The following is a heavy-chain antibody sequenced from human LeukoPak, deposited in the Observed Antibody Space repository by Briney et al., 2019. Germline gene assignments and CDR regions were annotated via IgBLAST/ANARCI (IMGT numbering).Heavy chain of an antibody. CDR2: INIDGSTT. CDR1: GFGFSSYW. Sequence: GGSLRLSCAASGFGFSSYWMHWVRQAPGKGLVRVSRINIDGSTTTYADSVKGRFTISRDNAKNTLSLQMNSLRAEDTAVYYCVSDHTGHDYYWGQGTLVTVSS. D-gene: IGHD5-12*01. V-gene: IGHV3-74*01. CDR3: VSDHTGHDYY. J-gene: IGHJ4*02.